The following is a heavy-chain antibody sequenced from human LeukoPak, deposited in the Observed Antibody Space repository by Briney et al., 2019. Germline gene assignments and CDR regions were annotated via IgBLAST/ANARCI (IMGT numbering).Heavy chain of an antibody. J-gene: IGHJ4*02. CDR3: AKGRSGWHPTDH. CDR1: GFTFSGYA. D-gene: IGHD6-19*01. Sequence: GGSLRLSCAASGFTFSGYAMSWVRQAPGKGLEWVSTISGSGSITYYADSVKGRFTISRDNSKNTLYLQMNSLRAEDTAVYYCAKGRSGWHPTDHWGQGTLVTVSS. V-gene: IGHV3-23*01. CDR2: ISGSGSIT.